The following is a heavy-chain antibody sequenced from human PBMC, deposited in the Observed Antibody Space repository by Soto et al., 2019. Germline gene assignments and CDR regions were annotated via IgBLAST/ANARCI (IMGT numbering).Heavy chain of an antibody. CDR3: AKDTCSGGSCYYFDY. CDR2: ISGSGGST. CDR1: GFTFSSYA. Sequence: PGGSLRLSCAASGFTFSSYAMSWVRQAPGKGLEWVSAISGSGGSTYYADSVKGRFTISRDNSKNTLYLQMNSLRAEDTAVYYCAKDTCSGGSCYYFDYWGQGTLVTVSS. D-gene: IGHD2-15*01. V-gene: IGHV3-23*01. J-gene: IGHJ4*02.